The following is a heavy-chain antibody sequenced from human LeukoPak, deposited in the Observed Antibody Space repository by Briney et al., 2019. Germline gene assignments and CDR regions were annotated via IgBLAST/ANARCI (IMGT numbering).Heavy chain of an antibody. Sequence: PGGSLRLSCAASGFIFSSYAMNWVRQAPGKGLEWVSTISYSGDNTYYTDSVKGRFTISRDNSKNTLYLQMNSLRAEDTAVYYCAKPARTDYADYWGQGTLVTVSS. CDR2: ISYSGDNT. CDR3: AKPARTDYADY. J-gene: IGHJ4*02. V-gene: IGHV3-23*01. CDR1: GFIFSSYA. D-gene: IGHD1-14*01.